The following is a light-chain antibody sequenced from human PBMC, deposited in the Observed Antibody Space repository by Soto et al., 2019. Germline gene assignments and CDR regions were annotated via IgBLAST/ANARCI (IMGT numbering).Light chain of an antibody. CDR1: ISDVGGYNY. CDR3: SSYTSITTLDVI. CDR2: DVT. V-gene: IGLV2-14*03. Sequence: QSALTQPASVSGSPGQSITISCTGTISDVGGYNYVSWYQQHPGKAPKLMIYDVTYRPSGVSDRFSGSKSGNTASLTISRLQAEDEADYYCSSYTSITTLDVIIGGRTKLTVL. J-gene: IGLJ2*01.